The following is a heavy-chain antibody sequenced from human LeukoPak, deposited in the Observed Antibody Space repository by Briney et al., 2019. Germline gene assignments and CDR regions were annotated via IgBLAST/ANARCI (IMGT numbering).Heavy chain of an antibody. CDR1: GYTFTSYG. CDR2: ISAYNGNT. CDR3: ARSLAAAGIDNWFDP. D-gene: IGHD6-13*01. J-gene: IGHJ5*02. Sequence: ASVKVSCKASGYTFTSYGISWVRQAPGQGLEWMGWISAYNGNTNHAQKLQGRVTMTTDTSTSTAYMELRSLRSDDTAVYYCARSLAAAGIDNWFDPWGQGTLVTVSS. V-gene: IGHV1-18*01.